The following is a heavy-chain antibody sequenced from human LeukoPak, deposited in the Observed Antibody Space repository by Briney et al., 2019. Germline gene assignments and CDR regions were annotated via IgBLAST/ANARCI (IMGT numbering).Heavy chain of an antibody. CDR3: AKEMGNDDY. CDR2: ISYDGSNK. CDR1: GFTFSSYG. J-gene: IGHJ4*02. V-gene: IGHV3-30*18. Sequence: GRSLRLSCAASGFTFSSYGMHWVRQAPGKGLEWVAVISYDGSNKYYADSVKGRFTISRDNSKNTLYVQMNSLRVEDTAIYYCAKEMGNDDYWGQGTLVTVSS. D-gene: IGHD1-26*01.